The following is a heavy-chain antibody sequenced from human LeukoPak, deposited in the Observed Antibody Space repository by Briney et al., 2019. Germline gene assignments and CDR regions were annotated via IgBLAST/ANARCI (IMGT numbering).Heavy chain of an antibody. D-gene: IGHD2-2*01. CDR1: GGSISNRSYY. J-gene: IGHJ5*02. Sequence: SETLSLTCTVSGGSISNRSYYWGWIRQPPGKGLEWIGSIYHSGSTYYNPSLKSRVTISVDMSKNQFSLKLRSVTAADTAVYYCARHLPGHSNTWPGPWGQGTLVTVSS. V-gene: IGHV4-39*01. CDR2: IYHSGST. CDR3: ARHLPGHSNTWPGP.